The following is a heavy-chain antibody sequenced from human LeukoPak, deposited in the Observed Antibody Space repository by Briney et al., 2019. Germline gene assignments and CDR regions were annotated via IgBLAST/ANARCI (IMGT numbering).Heavy chain of an antibody. Sequence: SETLSLTCAVYGGSFSGYYWTWIRQPPGKGLEWIGEINHSGSTNYNPSLKSRVTISVDTSKNQFSLKLSSVTAADTAVYYCARGEGWLLNWFDPWGQGTLVTVSS. D-gene: IGHD5-24*01. CDR3: ARGEGWLLNWFDP. CDR1: GGSFSGYY. J-gene: IGHJ5*02. CDR2: INHSGST. V-gene: IGHV4-34*01.